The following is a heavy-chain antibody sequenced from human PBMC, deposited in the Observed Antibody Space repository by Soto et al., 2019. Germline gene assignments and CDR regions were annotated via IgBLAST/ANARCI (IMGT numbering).Heavy chain of an antibody. D-gene: IGHD3-10*02. CDR3: AKVPNCSGSYGMDV. Sequence: QVQLVESGGGVVQPGRSLRLSCAASGFTFSSYGMHWVRQAPGKGLEWVAVISYDGSNKYYADSVKGRFTISRGNSKNTLYMQMNSLRAEDTAVYYCAKVPNCSGSYGMDVWGQGNTVTVSS. J-gene: IGHJ6*02. CDR2: ISYDGSNK. V-gene: IGHV3-30*18. CDR1: GFTFSSYG.